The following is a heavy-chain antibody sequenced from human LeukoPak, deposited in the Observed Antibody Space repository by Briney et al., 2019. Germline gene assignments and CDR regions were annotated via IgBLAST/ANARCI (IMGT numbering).Heavy chain of an antibody. V-gene: IGHV3-15*01. J-gene: IGHJ1*01. CDR1: GFIFKNAW. CDR2: LKTKSSGGTS. CDR3: PTYSNGWKFEH. D-gene: IGHD6-19*01. Sequence: GGSLRLPCAASGFIFKNAWMTWVRQAPGRGLQWVGRLKTKSSGGTSDYAAPARGRFIISRDDVNNPRHLQMENLKNKATGIYYYPTYSNGWKFEHWGQGTLVSVSS.